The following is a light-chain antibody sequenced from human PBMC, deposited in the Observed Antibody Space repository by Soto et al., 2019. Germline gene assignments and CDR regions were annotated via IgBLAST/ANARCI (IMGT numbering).Light chain of an antibody. CDR3: QSADSSGTGV. V-gene: IGLV3-25*03. Sequence: SYELTQPPSVSVSPGQTARITCSGDALPKQYAYWYQQKPGQAPVLVIYKDSERPSGIPERFSGTRSATTVTLTISGVQAEDEADYYCQSADSSGTGVFGGGTKLTVL. J-gene: IGLJ2*01. CDR1: ALPKQY. CDR2: KDS.